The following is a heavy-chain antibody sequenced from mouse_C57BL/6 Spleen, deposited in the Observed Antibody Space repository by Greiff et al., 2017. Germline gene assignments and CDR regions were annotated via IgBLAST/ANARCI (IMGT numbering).Heavy chain of an antibody. J-gene: IGHJ3*01. D-gene: IGHD2-3*01. CDR1: GYTFTSYW. V-gene: IGHV1-69*01. Sequence: VQLQQPGAELVMPGASVKLSCKASGYTFTSYWMHWVKQRPGQGLEWIGELDPSDSYTNYNQKFKGKSTLTVDKSSSTAYMQLSSLTSEDSAVYYCARDGYYGAWFAYWGQGTLVTVSA. CDR2: LDPSDSYT. CDR3: ARDGYYGAWFAY.